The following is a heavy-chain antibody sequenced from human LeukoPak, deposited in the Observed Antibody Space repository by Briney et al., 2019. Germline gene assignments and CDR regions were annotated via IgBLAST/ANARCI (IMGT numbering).Heavy chain of an antibody. CDR2: KSKTDGGTT. J-gene: IGHJ4*02. D-gene: IGHD1-26*01. V-gene: IGHV3-15*01. Sequence: KSKTDGGTTDYAAPVKGRFTISRDDSKNTLYLRMNNLKTEDTAVYYCTTDLEWEPYWGQGTLVTVSS. CDR3: TTDLEWEPY.